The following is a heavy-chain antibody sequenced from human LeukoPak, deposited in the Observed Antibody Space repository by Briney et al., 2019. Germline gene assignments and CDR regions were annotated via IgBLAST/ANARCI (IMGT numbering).Heavy chain of an antibody. V-gene: IGHV1-58*02. CDR2: IVVGSGNT. CDR1: GFTFTSSA. Sequence: SVKVSCKASGFTFTSSAMQWVRQARGQRLEWIGWIVVGSGNTNYAQKFQERVTITRDMSTSTAYMELSSLRSEDTAVYYCVARPVGATWGAFDIWGQGTMVTVSS. J-gene: IGHJ3*02. D-gene: IGHD1-26*01. CDR3: VARPVGATWGAFDI.